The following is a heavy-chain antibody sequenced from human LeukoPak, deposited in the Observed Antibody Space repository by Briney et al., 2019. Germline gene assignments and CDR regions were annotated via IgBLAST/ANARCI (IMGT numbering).Heavy chain of an antibody. CDR1: GFTFRSYE. CDR2: LNRSGSAF. V-gene: IGHV3-48*03. D-gene: IGHD3-3*01. CDR3: ARSARLMKGVVEVTALDD. Sequence: GGSLRLSCEDSGFTFRSYEMNWVRQAPGKGLEWIAYLNRSGSAFSYADFVKGRFTIARDNAKNSVYLEMNSLRADDTAVYYCARSARLMKGVVEVTALDDWGQGTLVTVSS. J-gene: IGHJ4*02.